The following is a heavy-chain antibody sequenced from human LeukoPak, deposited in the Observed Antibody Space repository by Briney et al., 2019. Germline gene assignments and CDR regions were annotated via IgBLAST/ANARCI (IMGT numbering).Heavy chain of an antibody. CDR3: AREAEGSGSFGGP. Sequence: ASVKVSCKASGYTFTTYGISWVRQAPRQGLEWMGWISAYNGNTNYAQYFQGRVTMTTDTSTTTAYMELRSLRSDDTAVYFCAREAEGSGSFGGPWGQGTLVTVSS. CDR2: ISAYNGNT. J-gene: IGHJ5*02. V-gene: IGHV1-18*01. CDR1: GYTFTTYG. D-gene: IGHD3-10*01.